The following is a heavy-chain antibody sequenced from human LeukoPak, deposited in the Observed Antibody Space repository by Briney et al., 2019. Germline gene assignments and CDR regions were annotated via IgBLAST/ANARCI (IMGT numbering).Heavy chain of an antibody. CDR1: EYTFTAYY. D-gene: IGHD3-22*01. Sequence: GASVKVSCKPSEYTFTAYYIHWVRQAPRQGLQWMGWIHPNYGDTNYAQRFQGRVTMTMDTSISTAYMELSRLRSDDTAVYYCATKSFYDSSGYDYWGQGTLVTVSS. J-gene: IGHJ4*02. CDR3: ATKSFYDSSGYDY. V-gene: IGHV1-2*02. CDR2: IHPNYGDT.